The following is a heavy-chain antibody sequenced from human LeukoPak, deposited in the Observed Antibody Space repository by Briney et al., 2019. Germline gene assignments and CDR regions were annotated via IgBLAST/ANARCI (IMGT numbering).Heavy chain of an antibody. V-gene: IGHV3-23*01. CDR2: ISGSGAST. J-gene: IGHJ4*02. D-gene: IGHD1-26*01. CDR3: AKRSYSSTYYFDF. CDR1: GFTFSGYW. Sequence: GGSLRLSCAASGFTFSGYWMHWVRQAPGKGLEWVSSISGSGASTNYADSVKGRFTISRDSSKNTLYLQMNSLRAEDTAVYYCAKRSYSSTYYFDFWGQGTLVTVSS.